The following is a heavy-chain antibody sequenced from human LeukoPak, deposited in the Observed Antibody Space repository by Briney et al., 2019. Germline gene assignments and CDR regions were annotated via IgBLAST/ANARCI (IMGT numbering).Heavy chain of an antibody. Sequence: GASVKVSCKASGYTFTSYYMHWVRQAPGQGLEWMGGIIPIFGTANYAQKFQGRVTITTDESTSTAYMELSSLRSEDTAVYYCAREGLGANYYYYMDVWGKGTTVTVSS. CDR2: IIPIFGTA. CDR3: AREGLGANYYYYMDV. J-gene: IGHJ6*03. V-gene: IGHV1-69*05. CDR1: GYTFTSYY.